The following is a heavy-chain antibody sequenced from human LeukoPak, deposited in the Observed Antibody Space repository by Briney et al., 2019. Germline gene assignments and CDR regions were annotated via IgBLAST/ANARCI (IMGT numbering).Heavy chain of an antibody. CDR1: GGSITTNY. J-gene: IGHJ4*02. CDR2: MYYSGDT. V-gene: IGHV4-59*01. Sequence: SETLSLTCTVSGGSITTNYWSWVRQPPGKGLEWIAYMYYSGDTNYSPSLKSRVTISMDTSKKQVSLKMTSVTAADTAVYYCARGRGWYDYWGQGTLVTVSS. CDR3: ARGRGWYDY. D-gene: IGHD6-19*01.